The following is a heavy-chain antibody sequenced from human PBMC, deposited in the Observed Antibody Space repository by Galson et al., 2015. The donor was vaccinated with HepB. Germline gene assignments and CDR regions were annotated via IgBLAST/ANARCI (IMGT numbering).Heavy chain of an antibody. J-gene: IGHJ4*02. V-gene: IGHV3-30*18. CDR2: ISHGGSDK. Sequence: SLRLSCAASGFTFSSYGMHWVRQAPGKGLEWVAVISHGGSDKYYADSVKGRFTISRDNSKNTLYLQMNSLRAEDTAVYYCAKDLTSGGLELGDYWGQGTLVTVSS. CDR3: AKDLTSGGLELGDY. D-gene: IGHD3-10*01. CDR1: GFTFSSYG.